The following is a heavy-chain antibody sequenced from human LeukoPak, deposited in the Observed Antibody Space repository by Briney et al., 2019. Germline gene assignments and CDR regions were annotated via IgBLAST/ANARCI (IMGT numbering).Heavy chain of an antibody. CDR1: GFTFTSSA. CDR2: IVVGSGNT. J-gene: IGHJ5*02. CDR3: ARRVVGATSENWFDP. V-gene: IGHV1-58*01. D-gene: IGHD1-26*01. Sequence: GASVKVSCKASGFTFTSSAVQWVRQARGQRLEWIGWIVVGSGNTNYAQKFQERVTITRDMSTSTAYMELSSLKASDTAMYYCARRVVGATSENWFDPWGQGTLVTVSS.